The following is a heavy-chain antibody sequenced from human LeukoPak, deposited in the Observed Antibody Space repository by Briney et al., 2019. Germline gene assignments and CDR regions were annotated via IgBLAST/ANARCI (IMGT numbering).Heavy chain of an antibody. D-gene: IGHD4-23*01. CDR3: ARHRTVVKAPTRRSNINRRDAFDI. CDR1: GGSTSGGSYY. CDR2: INTSGST. Sequence: PSETLSLTCTVSGGSTSGGSYYWGWFSHPAGKGREWIGRINTSGSTNYNPSLKSRVTISVDTSKNQFSLKLSSVTAADTAVYYCARHRTVVKAPTRRSNINRRDAFDIWGQGTMVTVSS. V-gene: IGHV4-61*02. J-gene: IGHJ3*02.